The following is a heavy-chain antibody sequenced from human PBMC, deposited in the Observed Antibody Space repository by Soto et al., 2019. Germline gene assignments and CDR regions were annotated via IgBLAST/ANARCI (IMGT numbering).Heavy chain of an antibody. V-gene: IGHV3-66*01. CDR3: ARDKVYSYYYYYMDV. Sequence: GGSLRLSCAASGFTVSSNYMSWVRQAPGKGLEWVSVIYSGGSTYYADSVKGRFTISRDNSKNTLYLQMNSLRAEDTAVYYCARDKVYSYYYYYMDVWGKGTTVTVSS. J-gene: IGHJ6*03. CDR1: GFTVSSNY. D-gene: IGHD2-15*01. CDR2: IYSGGST.